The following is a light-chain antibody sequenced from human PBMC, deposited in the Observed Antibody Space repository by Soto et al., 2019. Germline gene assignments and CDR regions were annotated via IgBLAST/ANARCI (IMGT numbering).Light chain of an antibody. V-gene: IGKV4-1*01. CDR2: WAS. Sequence: DIVMTQSPDSLAVSLGERATINCKSSQSVLYSSNNKNYLAWYQQKPGQPPKLLIYWASTRESGVPDRFSGSGSGTDFTLTISILQAEDVAVYHCQQYYSTPSPTFGGGTKVEIK. CDR1: QSVLYSSNNKNY. CDR3: QQYYSTPSPT. J-gene: IGKJ4*01.